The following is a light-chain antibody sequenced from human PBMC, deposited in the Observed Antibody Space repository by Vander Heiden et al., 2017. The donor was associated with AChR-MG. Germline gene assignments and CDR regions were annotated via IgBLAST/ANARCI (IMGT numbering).Light chain of an antibody. CDR2: GAS. CDR1: QSISTN. Sequence: EIVLTLSPATLSVSPGERVTLSCRASQSISTNLAWYQQKPGQAPQLLISGASDRATGIPVRFSGSGSGTDFTLTISSLQSEDFAVYYCQKYNHWTRTFGQGTKVEIK. V-gene: IGKV3-15*01. J-gene: IGKJ1*01. CDR3: QKYNHWTRT.